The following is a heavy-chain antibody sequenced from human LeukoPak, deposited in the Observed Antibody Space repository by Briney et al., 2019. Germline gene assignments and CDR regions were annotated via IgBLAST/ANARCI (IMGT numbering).Heavy chain of an antibody. CDR1: GFTFSSYA. J-gene: IGHJ4*02. CDR2: ISGSGGST. D-gene: IGHD3-9*01. V-gene: IGHV3-23*01. CDR3: AKDERHVLRYFDWLLYFDY. Sequence: PGGSLRLSCAASGFTFSSYAMSWVGQAPGKGLEWVSAISGSGGSTYYADSVKGRFTISRDNSKNTLYLQMNSLRAEDTAVYYCAKDERHVLRYFDWLLYFDYWGQGTLVTVSS.